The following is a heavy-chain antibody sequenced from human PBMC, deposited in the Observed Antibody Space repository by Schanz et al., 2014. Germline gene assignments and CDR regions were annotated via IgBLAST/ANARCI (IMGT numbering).Heavy chain of an antibody. J-gene: IGHJ4*02. CDR1: GFTFSSYG. Sequence: VQLLESGGGLVQPGGSLRLSCAASGFTFSSYGMHWVRQAPGKGLEWVAAMSYDGSIKYYGDSVKGRFTISRDNSKNTLYLQKNSLRADDTAVYVCARAHGNNWYGKGLDYWGQGTQVTVSS. CDR2: MSYDGSIK. D-gene: IGHD1-1*01. V-gene: IGHV3-33*01. CDR3: ARAHGNNWYGKGLDY.